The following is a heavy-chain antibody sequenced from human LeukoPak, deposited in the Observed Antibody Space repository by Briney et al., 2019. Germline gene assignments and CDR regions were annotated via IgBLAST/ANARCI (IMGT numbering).Heavy chain of an antibody. J-gene: IGHJ6*02. D-gene: IGHD3/OR15-3a*01. CDR2: IRIKAYGGTT. CDR3: ITNVPDWNYAMDV. V-gene: IGHV3-49*04. Sequence: GGSLRLSCTVSGFTFGNYALTWVRQAPGKGLEWLWFIRIKAYGGTTEYPASVKGRFSILRDDSQRIAYLQKHSLKPEDTAVYYCITNVPDWNYAMDVWGHGTTVTVSS. CDR1: GFTFGNYA.